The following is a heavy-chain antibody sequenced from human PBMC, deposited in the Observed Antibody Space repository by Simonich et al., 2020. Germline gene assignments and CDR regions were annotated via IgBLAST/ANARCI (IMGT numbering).Heavy chain of an antibody. V-gene: IGHV1-69*09. D-gene: IGHD3-10*01. J-gene: IGHJ4*02. CDR2: SIPILGIA. Sequence: QVQLVQSGAEVKKPGSSVKVSCKASGGTFSSYAISWVRQAPGQGLEWRRGSIPILGIANYAQKVQGRVTINADKSTSTAYMELSSLRSEDTAVYYCARTNTMRELDTMVRGVDYFDYWGQGTLVTVSS. CDR1: GGTFSSYA. CDR3: ARTNTMRELDTMVRGVDYFDY.